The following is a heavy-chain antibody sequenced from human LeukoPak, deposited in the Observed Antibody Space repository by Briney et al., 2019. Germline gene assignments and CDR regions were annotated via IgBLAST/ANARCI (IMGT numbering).Heavy chain of an antibody. J-gene: IGHJ4*02. Sequence: PGGSLRLSCVASGFSFSSHWMSWVRQAPGKGLEWVANIKQDGSEKYYVDSVKGRFTISRDNAKNTLYLQMNSLRAEDTAVYYCARGAIAGANFDYWGQGTLVTVSS. CDR1: GFSFSSHW. CDR3: ARGAIAGANFDY. D-gene: IGHD1-26*01. V-gene: IGHV3-7*01. CDR2: IKQDGSEK.